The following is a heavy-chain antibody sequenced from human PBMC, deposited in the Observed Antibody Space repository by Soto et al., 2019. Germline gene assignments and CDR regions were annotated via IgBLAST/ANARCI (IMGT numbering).Heavy chain of an antibody. CDR1: GYSISSGFY. CDR2: VYHSGST. D-gene: IGHD4-17*01. Sequence: SETLSLTCAVSGYSISSGFYWGWIRQAPGKGREWIGNVYHSGSTYYNPYNPSLKSRVTISVDTSKNQFSLRLRSVTAADTAVYYCPRACYGDYAAYHYGMDVWGPGTTVTVSS. V-gene: IGHV4-38-2*01. CDR3: PRACYGDYAAYHYGMDV. J-gene: IGHJ6*02.